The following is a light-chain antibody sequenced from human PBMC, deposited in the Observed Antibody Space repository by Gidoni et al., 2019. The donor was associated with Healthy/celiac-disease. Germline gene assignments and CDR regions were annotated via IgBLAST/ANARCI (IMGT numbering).Light chain of an antibody. J-gene: IGKJ2*01. CDR2: DAS. V-gene: IGKV1-5*01. CDR1: QSISSW. CDR3: QQYNSYSYT. Sequence: DIQMMQSPSTLSASVGDGVTITCRASQSISSWLAWYQQKPGKAPKLLLYDASSLESGVPSKFSGSGSGTEFTLTISSLQPDEFATYYCQQYNSYSYTFGQGTKLEIK.